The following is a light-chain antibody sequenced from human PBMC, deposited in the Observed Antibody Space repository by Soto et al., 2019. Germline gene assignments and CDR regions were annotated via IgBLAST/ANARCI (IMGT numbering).Light chain of an antibody. CDR1: QGISSY. Sequence: AIRMTQSPSSFSASTGDRVTITCRASQGISSYLAWYQQKPGKAPKLLIYAASTLQSGVPSRFSGSGSGTDFTLTISCLQSEDFATYYCQQYYSYPRLFGPRTKVDIK. V-gene: IGKV1-8*01. CDR3: QQYYSYPRL. J-gene: IGKJ3*01. CDR2: AAS.